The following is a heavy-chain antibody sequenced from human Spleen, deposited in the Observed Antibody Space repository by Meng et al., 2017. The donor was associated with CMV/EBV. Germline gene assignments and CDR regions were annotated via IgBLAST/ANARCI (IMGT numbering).Heavy chain of an antibody. CDR3: AKDLFDTAMVTYYYYYGMDV. CDR1: GFTFSSYS. Sequence: LSLTCAAFGFTFSSYSMNWVRQAPGKGLEWVSYISSSSSTIYYADSVKGRFTISRDNAKNSLYLQMNSLRAEDTAVYYCAKDLFDTAMVTYYYYYGMDVWGQGTTVTVSS. V-gene: IGHV3-48*04. D-gene: IGHD5-18*01. J-gene: IGHJ6*02. CDR2: ISSSSSTI.